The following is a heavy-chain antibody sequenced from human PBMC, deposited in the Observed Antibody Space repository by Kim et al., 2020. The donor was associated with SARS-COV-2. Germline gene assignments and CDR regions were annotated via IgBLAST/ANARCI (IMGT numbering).Heavy chain of an antibody. D-gene: IGHD1-26*01. CDR2: ISWNSGSI. V-gene: IGHV3-9*01. CDR3: AKDISETLVGATD. J-gene: IGHJ4*02. Sequence: GGSLRLSCAASGFTFDDYAMHWFRQAPWKGLEWVSGISWNSGSIGYADSVKGRFTISRDNAKNSLYLQMNSLRAEDTALYYCAKDISETLVGATDWGQGTLVTVSS. CDR1: GFTFDDYA.